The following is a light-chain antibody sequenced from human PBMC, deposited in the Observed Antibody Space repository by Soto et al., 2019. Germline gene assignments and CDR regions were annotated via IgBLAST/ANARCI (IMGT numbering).Light chain of an antibody. J-gene: IGLJ3*02. CDR3: LLYYGDVNWV. CDR1: TGTVTSGYF. CDR2: STS. V-gene: IGLV7-43*01. Sequence: QAVVTQEPLLTVPPGGTVTLTCASSTGTVTSGYFPSWFQKKPGQAPRALIYSTSNRHSWTPARFSGSLLGGKAALTLSAVQPEDEADYYCLLYYGDVNWVFGGGTKVTVL.